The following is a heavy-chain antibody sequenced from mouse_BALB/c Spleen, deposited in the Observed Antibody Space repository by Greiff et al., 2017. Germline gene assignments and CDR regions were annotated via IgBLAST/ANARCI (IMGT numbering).Heavy chain of an antibody. CDR3: ARWDSSMDY. V-gene: IGHV1-31*01. CDR2: INPYNGAT. CDR1: GYSFTGYY. Sequence: VQLQQSGPELVKPGASVKISCKASGYSFTGYYMHWVKQSHVKSLEWIGRINPYNGATSYNQNFKDKASLTVDKSSSTAYMELHSLTSEDSAVHYCARWDSSMDYWGQGTSVTVSS. J-gene: IGHJ4*01. D-gene: IGHD4-1*01.